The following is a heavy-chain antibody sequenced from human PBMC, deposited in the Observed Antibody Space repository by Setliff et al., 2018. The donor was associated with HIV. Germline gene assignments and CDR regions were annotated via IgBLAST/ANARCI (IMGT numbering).Heavy chain of an antibody. CDR3: TTGDTTPIYPQYMDI. D-gene: IGHD2-21*02. J-gene: IGHJ6*03. Sequence: PGGSLRLSCEVSGFTFNAYIMNWVRRAPGKGLEWVSSISRTSSYIYYEDSVKGRFTISRDNAKNTLYLQMNSLRAEDTAVYYCTTGDTTPIYPQYMDIWGRGTTVTVSS. CDR2: ISRTSSYI. V-gene: IGHV3-21*01. CDR1: GFTFNAYI.